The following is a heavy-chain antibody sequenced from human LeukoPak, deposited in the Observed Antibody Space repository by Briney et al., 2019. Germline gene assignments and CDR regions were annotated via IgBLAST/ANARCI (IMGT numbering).Heavy chain of an antibody. D-gene: IGHD6-25*01. J-gene: IGHJ4*02. Sequence: GGSLRLSCAASGFTFSSYFMNWVRQAPGKGLEWVSFISSSSSYIYYADSVKGRFTISRDNAKNSLYLQMNSLRAEDTAVYYCARDGGDYYFDYWGQGTLVTVSS. V-gene: IGHV3-21*01. CDR1: GFTFSSYF. CDR3: ARDGGDYYFDY. CDR2: ISSSSSYI.